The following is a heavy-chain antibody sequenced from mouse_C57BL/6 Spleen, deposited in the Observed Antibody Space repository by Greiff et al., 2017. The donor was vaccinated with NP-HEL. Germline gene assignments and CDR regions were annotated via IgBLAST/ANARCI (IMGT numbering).Heavy chain of an antibody. CDR2: IRNKANNHAT. J-gene: IGHJ1*03. V-gene: IGHV6-6*01. CDR1: GFTFSDAW. CDR3: TRPHSINWYFDV. D-gene: IGHD2-10*02. Sequence: EVMLVESGGGLVQPGGSMKLSCAASGFTFSDAWMDWVRQSPEKGLEWVAEIRNKANNHATYYAESVKGRFTISRDDSKSSVYLQMNSLRAEDTGIDYCTRPHSINWYFDVWGTGTTVTVSS.